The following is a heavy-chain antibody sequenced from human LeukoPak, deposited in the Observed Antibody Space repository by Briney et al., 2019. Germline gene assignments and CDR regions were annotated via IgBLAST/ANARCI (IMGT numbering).Heavy chain of an antibody. CDR1: GYSISCGYY. Sequence: SETLSLTCTVSGYSISCGYYWGWIRQPPGKGLEWIGSIYHSGSTYYNPSLKSRVTISVATSKNQFSLKLSSVTAADTAVYYCARGSTYYYDSSGYYEAWGQGTLVTVSS. CDR3: ARGSTYYYDSSGYYEA. J-gene: IGHJ5*02. D-gene: IGHD3-22*01. CDR2: IYHSGST. V-gene: IGHV4-38-2*02.